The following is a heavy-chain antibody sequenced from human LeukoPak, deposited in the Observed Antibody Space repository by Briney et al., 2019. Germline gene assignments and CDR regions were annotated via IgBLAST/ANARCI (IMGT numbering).Heavy chain of an antibody. D-gene: IGHD3-10*01. CDR3: ARDDGSSCFSY. V-gene: IGHV3-48*01. CDR2: ISGSSSTI. J-gene: IGHJ4*02. Sequence: PGGSLRLSCAASGFTFSSYSMNWVRQAPGKGLEWGSYISGSSSTIYYADSVKGRFTISRDNGKNTLYLQMNGLRAEDTAVYYCARDDGSSCFSYWGQGTLVTVSS. CDR1: GFTFSSYS.